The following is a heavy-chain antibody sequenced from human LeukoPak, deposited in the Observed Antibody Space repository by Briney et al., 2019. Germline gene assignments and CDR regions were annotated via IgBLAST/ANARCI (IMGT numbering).Heavy chain of an antibody. J-gene: IGHJ6*02. CDR2: ISSSSAYI. CDR1: GFTFSSYS. V-gene: IGHV3-21*01. Sequence: NPGGSLRLSCAASGFTFSSYSMNWVRQAPGKGLEWVSSISSSSAYIYYADSVKGRFTISRDNGKNSLYLQMNNLRAEDTAVFYCARDPRGVTMGYYGMHVWGQGTTVTVSS. D-gene: IGHD4/OR15-4a*01. CDR3: ARDPRGVTMGYYGMHV.